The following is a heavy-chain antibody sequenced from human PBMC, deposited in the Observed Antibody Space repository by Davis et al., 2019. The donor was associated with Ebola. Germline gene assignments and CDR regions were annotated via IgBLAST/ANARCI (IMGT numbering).Heavy chain of an antibody. Sequence: MPSETLSLTCNVSGGSISSSNWWSWVRQPPGKGLEWIGEIYHSGSTNYNPSLKSRVTISVDTSKNQFSLKLSSVTAADTAVYYCARLYGSGSYYFDYWGQGTLVTVSS. V-gene: IGHV4-4*02. J-gene: IGHJ4*02. CDR2: IYHSGST. CDR3: ARLYGSGSYYFDY. D-gene: IGHD3-10*01. CDR1: GGSISSSNW.